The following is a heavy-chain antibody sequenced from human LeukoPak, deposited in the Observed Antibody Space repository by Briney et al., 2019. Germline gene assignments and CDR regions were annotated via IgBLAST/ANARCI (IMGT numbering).Heavy chain of an antibody. CDR3: ARAINYRQNWGS. V-gene: IGHV4-38-2*02. CDR2: IYHSDDT. Sequence: SETLSLTCTVSGYSVSSGVYWGWIRQPPGKGLEWIGSIYHSDDTYYSPSLKSRVAISVDTSKNQFSLKLTSVTAADTALYYCARAINYRQNWGSWGQGTLVTVSS. J-gene: IGHJ4*02. D-gene: IGHD7-27*01. CDR1: GYSVSSGVY.